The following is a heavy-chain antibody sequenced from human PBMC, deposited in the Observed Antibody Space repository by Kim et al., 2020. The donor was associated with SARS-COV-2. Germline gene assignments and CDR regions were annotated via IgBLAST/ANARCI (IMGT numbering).Heavy chain of an antibody. J-gene: IGHJ4*02. D-gene: IGHD5-18*01. CDR2: INYSGRT. V-gene: IGHV4-39*01. CDR3: ARYDEDTAMVTADF. CDR1: GGSITSSNFY. Sequence: SETLSLTCTVSGGSITSSNFYWGWIRQPPGKGLQYIGSINYSGRTYQNPSLKSRATISVDTSKNQFSLRLYSVTAADTAVYYCARYDEDTAMVTADFWGQGTLVTVSS.